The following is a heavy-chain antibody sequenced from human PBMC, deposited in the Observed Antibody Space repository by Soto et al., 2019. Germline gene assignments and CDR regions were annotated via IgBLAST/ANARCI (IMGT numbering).Heavy chain of an antibody. J-gene: IGHJ4*02. Sequence: PGGSLRLSCAASGFTVSSNYMSWVRQAPGKGLEWVSGINWNGGSTGYADSVKGRFTISRDNAKNSLYLQMNSLRAEDTALYYCARSPGYSSGWYDYWGQGTLVTVSS. V-gene: IGHV3-20*04. CDR2: INWNGGST. CDR3: ARSPGYSSGWYDY. D-gene: IGHD6-19*01. CDR1: GFTVSSNY.